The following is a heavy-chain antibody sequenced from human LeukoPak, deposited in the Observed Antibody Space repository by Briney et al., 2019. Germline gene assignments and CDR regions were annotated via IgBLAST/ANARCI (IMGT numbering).Heavy chain of an antibody. CDR1: GFIFRNYW. J-gene: IGHJ4*02. CDR3: AGPPQAGPFDY. CDR2: IKPDGSKA. Sequence: GGSLRLXCAASGFIFRNYWMTWVRQAPGKGLESVANIKPDGSKANYVDSLKGRFTISRDNAKNSLYLQMNSLRVEDTAVYYCAGPPQAGPFDYWGQGTLVTVSS. D-gene: IGHD6-19*01. V-gene: IGHV3-7*01.